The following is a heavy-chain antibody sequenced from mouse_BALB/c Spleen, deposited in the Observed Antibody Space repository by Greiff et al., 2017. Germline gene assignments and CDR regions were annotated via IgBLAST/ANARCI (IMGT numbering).Heavy chain of an antibody. Sequence: EVQLQQSGPELVKPGASVKMSCKASGYTFTSYVMHWVKQKPGQGLEWIGYINPYNDGTKYNEKFKGKATLTSDKSSSTAYMELSSLTSEDSAVYYCARRAYYYGSSGWMDYWGQGTSVTVSS. CDR3: ARRAYYYGSSGWMDY. J-gene: IGHJ4*01. D-gene: IGHD1-1*01. CDR1: GYTFTSYV. CDR2: INPYNDGT. V-gene: IGHV1-14*01.